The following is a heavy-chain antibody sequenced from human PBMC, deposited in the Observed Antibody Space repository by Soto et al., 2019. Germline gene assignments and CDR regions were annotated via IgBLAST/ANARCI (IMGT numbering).Heavy chain of an antibody. J-gene: IGHJ4*02. V-gene: IGHV4-31*03. Sequence: SETLSLICTVSGGSISSGGYYWSWIRQHPGKGLEWIGYIYYSGSTYYNPSLKSRVTISVDTSKNQFSLKLSSVTAADTAVYYCASSGSYYFDYWGQGTLVTVSS. D-gene: IGHD1-26*01. CDR1: GGSISSGGYY. CDR3: ASSGSYYFDY. CDR2: IYYSGST.